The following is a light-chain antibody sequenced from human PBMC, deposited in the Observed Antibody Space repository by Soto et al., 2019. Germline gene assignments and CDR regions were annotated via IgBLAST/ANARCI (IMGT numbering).Light chain of an antibody. V-gene: IGKV1-9*01. J-gene: IGKJ4*01. CDR2: DAS. CDR1: QGISNY. Sequence: DIQSTQSPSTLSVSVGDTVTTTSRASQGISNYLGWYLQKPGKAPNLLIYDASTLHSGVPSRFSGGGSGTDFTLTISSLQSEDFATYYCQQVNVYPSTFGGGTKVDI. CDR3: QQVNVYPST.